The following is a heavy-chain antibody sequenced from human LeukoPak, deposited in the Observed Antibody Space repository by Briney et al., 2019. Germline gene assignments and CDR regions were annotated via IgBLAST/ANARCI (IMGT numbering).Heavy chain of an antibody. CDR1: GFTFDVYA. CDR3: AKDIDSSSWYYFDY. CDR2: ISWNSGSI. D-gene: IGHD6-13*01. V-gene: IGHV3-9*01. J-gene: IGHJ4*02. Sequence: GGSLRLSCAASGFTFDVYAMHWVRQAPGKGLEWVSGISWNSGSIGYADSVKGRLTISRDNAKNSLYLQMNSLRAEDTALYYCAKDIDSSSWYYFDYWGQGTLVTVSS.